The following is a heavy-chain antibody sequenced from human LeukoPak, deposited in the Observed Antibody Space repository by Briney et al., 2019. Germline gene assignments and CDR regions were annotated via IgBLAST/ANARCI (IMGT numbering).Heavy chain of an antibody. CDR1: GGSISSGGYY. CDR2: IYYSGST. D-gene: IGHD3-3*01. V-gene: IGHV4-31*03. J-gene: IGHJ4*02. Sequence: SETLSLTCTVSGGSISSGGYYWSWIRQHPGKGLEWIGYIYYSGSTYYDPSLKSRVTISVDTSKNQFSLKLSSVTAADTAVYYCARDTTIFGVGRYFDYWGQGTLVTVSS. CDR3: ARDTTIFGVGRYFDY.